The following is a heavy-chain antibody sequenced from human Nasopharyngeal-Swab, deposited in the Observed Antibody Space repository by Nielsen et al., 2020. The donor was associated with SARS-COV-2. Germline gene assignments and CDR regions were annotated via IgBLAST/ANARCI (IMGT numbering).Heavy chain of an antibody. D-gene: IGHD6-13*01. CDR3: ARVGYSSSLNWFDP. J-gene: IGHJ5*02. CDR1: GGTFSSYA. Sequence: SVKVSCKASGGTFSSYAISWVRQAPGQGLEWMGGIIPIFGTANYAQKFQGRVTITADKSTSTAYMELSSLRSEDTAVYYCARVGYSSSLNWFDPWGQGTLVTVSS. V-gene: IGHV1-69*06. CDR2: IIPIFGTA.